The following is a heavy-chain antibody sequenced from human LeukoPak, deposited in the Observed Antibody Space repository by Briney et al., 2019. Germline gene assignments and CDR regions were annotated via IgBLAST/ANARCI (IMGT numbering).Heavy chain of an antibody. J-gene: IGHJ4*02. CDR3: ARASGYYYDSSDYPTNTFDY. D-gene: IGHD3-22*01. CDR2: INPNTGGT. Sequence: ASVKVSCKASGYTFTGYYMHWVRQAPGRGLEWMGWINPNTGGTNYAQNFQGRVTMTRDTSISTAYMELSRLRSDDTAVYYCARASGYYYDSSDYPTNTFDYWGQGTLVTVSS. CDR1: GYTFTGYY. V-gene: IGHV1-2*02.